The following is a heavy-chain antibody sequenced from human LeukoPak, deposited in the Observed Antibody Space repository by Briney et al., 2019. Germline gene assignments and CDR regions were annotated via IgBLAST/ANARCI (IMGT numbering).Heavy chain of an antibody. J-gene: IGHJ3*02. CDR1: DDSFSSHY. CDR2: ISYIGST. CDR3: ARDLVTVTKGFDI. D-gene: IGHD4-17*01. Sequence: NASETLSLTCAVSDDSFSSHYWTWIRQAPGKGLEWIGYISYIGSTNYNPSLKSRVTISIDTSKNQFSLKLRSVTAADTAVYYCARDLVTVTKGFDIWGQGTMVSVSS. V-gene: IGHV4-59*11.